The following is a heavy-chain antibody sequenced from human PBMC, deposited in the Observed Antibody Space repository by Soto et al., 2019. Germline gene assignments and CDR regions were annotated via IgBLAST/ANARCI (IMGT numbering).Heavy chain of an antibody. Sequence: EVQLVESGGGLVQSGGSLRLSCAASGFSFSAYWIHWVRQAPEKGLEWVSRIKTDGSSTDYADSVKGRFTISRDNAKNILYLQMDSLRVEDTAVYYCAKREGNTFGLFHWGQGTLVTVSS. J-gene: IGHJ4*02. V-gene: IGHV3-74*01. CDR1: GFSFSAYW. CDR3: AKREGNTFGLFH. CDR2: IKTDGSST. D-gene: IGHD5-18*01.